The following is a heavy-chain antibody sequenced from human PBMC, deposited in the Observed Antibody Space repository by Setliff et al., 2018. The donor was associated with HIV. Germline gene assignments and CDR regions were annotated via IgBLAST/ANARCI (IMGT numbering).Heavy chain of an antibody. J-gene: IGHJ4*02. Sequence: PSETLSLTCTVSGGSISSFFWSWIRQPAGKGLEWIGRIYASGSSNYNPSLKSRVTMSVDTSKSQFSLKLSSVAAADTAIYYCAREDGMGGYFDYWGQGTLVTVSS. CDR1: GGSISSFF. V-gene: IGHV4-4*07. CDR3: AREDGMGGYFDY. D-gene: IGHD3-16*01. CDR2: IYASGSS.